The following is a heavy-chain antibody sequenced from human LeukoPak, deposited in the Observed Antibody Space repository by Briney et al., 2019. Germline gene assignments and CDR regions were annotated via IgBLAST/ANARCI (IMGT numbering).Heavy chain of an antibody. Sequence: GRSLRLSCAASGFSFSSYAMSWVRQPPRKGLEWVSAISGSGGSTYYADSVRGRFTISRDNSKNTLYLQMNSLRAEDTAVYYCAKVIAPSGYSSGWSWGQGTLVTVSS. CDR1: GFSFSSYA. J-gene: IGHJ5*02. CDR3: AKVIAPSGYSSGWS. D-gene: IGHD6-19*01. CDR2: ISGSGGST. V-gene: IGHV3-23*01.